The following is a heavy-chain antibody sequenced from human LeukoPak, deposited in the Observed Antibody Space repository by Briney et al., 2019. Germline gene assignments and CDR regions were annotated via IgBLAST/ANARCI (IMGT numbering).Heavy chain of an antibody. CDR2: IYYSGST. CDR3: ARLWFGESTNFDY. J-gene: IGHJ4*02. Sequence: PSETLSLTCTVSGGSISSYYWSWIRQPPGEGLEWIGYIYYSGSTNYNPSLKSRVTISVDTSKNQFSLKLSSVTAADTAVYYCARLWFGESTNFDYWGQGTLVTVSS. CDR1: GGSISSYY. D-gene: IGHD3-10*01. V-gene: IGHV4-59*08.